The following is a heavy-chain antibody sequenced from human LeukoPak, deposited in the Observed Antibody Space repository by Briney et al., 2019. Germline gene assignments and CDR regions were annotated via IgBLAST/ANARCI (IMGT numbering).Heavy chain of an antibody. Sequence: SETLSLTCTVSGGSVSSGSYYWSWIRQPPGKGLGWIGYIYYSGSTNYNPSLKSRVTISVDTSKNQFSLKLSSVTAADTAVYYGARDLSLDYWGQGTLVTVSS. J-gene: IGHJ4*02. CDR2: IYYSGST. CDR3: ARDLSLDY. CDR1: GGSVSSGSYY. V-gene: IGHV4-61*01.